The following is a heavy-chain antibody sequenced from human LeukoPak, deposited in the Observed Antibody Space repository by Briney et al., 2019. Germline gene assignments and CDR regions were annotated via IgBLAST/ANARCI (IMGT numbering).Heavy chain of an antibody. J-gene: IGHJ5*02. Sequence: GASVKVSCKASGYTFTSYYMHWVRQAPGQGLEWTGIINPNGGSTSYAQKFQGRVTMTRDMSTSTVYMELSSLRSEDTAVYYCARDHSGEWGLLSGWWFDPWGQGTLVTVSS. CDR1: GYTFTSYY. CDR3: ARDHSGEWGLLSGWWFDP. V-gene: IGHV1-46*01. CDR2: INPNGGST. D-gene: IGHD1-26*01.